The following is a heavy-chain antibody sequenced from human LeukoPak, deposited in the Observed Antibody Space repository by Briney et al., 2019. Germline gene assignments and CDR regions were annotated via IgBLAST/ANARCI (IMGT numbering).Heavy chain of an antibody. J-gene: IGHJ4*02. V-gene: IGHV3-30*02. CDR2: IRNDGSKK. Sequence: PGGSLRLSCAASGFTFSSYGMHWVRQAPGKGLEWVACIRNDGSKKDYADSVKGRFTISRDNYKNTLYLQMNSLRAEDTAVYYCAKVPTLYWGQGTLVTVSS. CDR3: AKVPTLY. CDR1: GFTFSSYG.